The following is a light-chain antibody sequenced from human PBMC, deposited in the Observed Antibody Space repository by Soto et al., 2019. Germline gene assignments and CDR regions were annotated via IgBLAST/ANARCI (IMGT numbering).Light chain of an antibody. Sequence: QSALTQPASVSGSPGQAIAISCTGASSDVGFYNYVSWYQQHPGEVPKLIIFEVSNRPSGVSNRFSGFKSGNTASLTISGLQAEDEAAYYCSSYTTSSTRVFGTGTKVTVL. CDR2: EVS. J-gene: IGLJ1*01. CDR1: SSDVGFYNY. CDR3: SSYTTSSTRV. V-gene: IGLV2-14*01.